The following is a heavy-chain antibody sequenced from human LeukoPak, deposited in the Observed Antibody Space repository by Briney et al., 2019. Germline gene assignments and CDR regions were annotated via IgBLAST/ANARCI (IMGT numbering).Heavy chain of an antibody. CDR1: GGSISSGSYY. CDR3: ARETTLTTSLFDL. J-gene: IGHJ4*02. Sequence: SETLSLTCTVSGGSISSGSYYWSWIRQPAGKGLEWIGRIYTSGSTNYNPSLKSRVTISVDTSKNQFSLKLSSVTAADTAVYYCARETTLTTSLFDLWGQETLVTVSS. D-gene: IGHD4-11*01. V-gene: IGHV4-61*02. CDR2: IYTSGST.